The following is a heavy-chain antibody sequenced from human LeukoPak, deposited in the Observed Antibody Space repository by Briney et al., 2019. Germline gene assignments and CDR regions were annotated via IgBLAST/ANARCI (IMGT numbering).Heavy chain of an antibody. D-gene: IGHD1-26*01. CDR2: IKEDGSEK. J-gene: IGHJ4*02. CDR1: GFTFSSNW. V-gene: IGHV3-7*04. Sequence: GGSLRLSCAASGFTFSSNWMTWVRQAPGKGLEWVASIKEDGSEKHYVDPVKGRLTISRDNAKNSPYLQMNSLRVEDTALYCGARDVGRRELDWGQGTLVVVSS. CDR3: ARDVGRRELD.